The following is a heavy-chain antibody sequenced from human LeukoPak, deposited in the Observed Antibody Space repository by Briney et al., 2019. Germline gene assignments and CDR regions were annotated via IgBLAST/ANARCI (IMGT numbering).Heavy chain of an antibody. D-gene: IGHD6-6*01. CDR2: INPNSGGT. CDR1: GYTLTELS. Sequence: ASVKVSCKVSGYTLTELSTHWVRQAPGQGLEWMGWINPNSGGTNYAQKFQGRVTMTRDTSISTAYMELSRLRSDDTAVYYCARIRRQLASNGGFDYWGQGTLVTVSS. CDR3: ARIRRQLASNGGFDY. J-gene: IGHJ4*02. V-gene: IGHV1-2*02.